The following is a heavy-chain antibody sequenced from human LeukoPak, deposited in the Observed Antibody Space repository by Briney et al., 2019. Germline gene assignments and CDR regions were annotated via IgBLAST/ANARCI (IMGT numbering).Heavy chain of an antibody. D-gene: IGHD2-2*01. Sequence: GGSLRLSCAASGFTFSSYWMSWVRQAPGKGLEWVANIKQGGSEKYYVDSVKGRFTISRDNAKNSLYLQMNSLRAEDTAVYYCARDMGAGMGYCSSTSCPTYDAFDIWGQGTMVTVSS. V-gene: IGHV3-7*03. J-gene: IGHJ3*02. CDR2: IKQGGSEK. CDR3: ARDMGAGMGYCSSTSCPTYDAFDI. CDR1: GFTFSSYW.